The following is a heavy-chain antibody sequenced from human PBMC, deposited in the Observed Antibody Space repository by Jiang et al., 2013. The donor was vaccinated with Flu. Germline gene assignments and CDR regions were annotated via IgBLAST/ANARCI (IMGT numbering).Heavy chain of an antibody. D-gene: IGHD5-24*01. CDR3: ARGADGYGNFDL. CDR1: GFTFSNYW. J-gene: IGHJ2*01. Sequence: VQLVESGGGLVQPGESLRLSCAASGFTFSNYWMHWVRQAPGKGLVWVSRINSDGNTVNYADSVKGRFTISRDNAKNTLYVQMNCLRAEDTAVYYCARGADGYGNFDLWGLAPWSLSPQ. V-gene: IGHV3-74*01. CDR2: INSDGNTV.